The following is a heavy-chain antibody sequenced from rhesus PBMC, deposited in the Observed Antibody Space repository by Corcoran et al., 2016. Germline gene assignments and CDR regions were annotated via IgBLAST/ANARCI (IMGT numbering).Heavy chain of an antibody. CDR3: ARGVGYSYSFDY. CDR2: IGGSSGST. CDR1: GYSISSGYG. D-gene: IGHD5-12*01. Sequence: QVQLQESGPGLVKPSETLSLTCAVSGYSISSGYGWSWIRQPPGKGLEWIGYIGGSSGSTNYNPSLKSRVTIAKDTSKNQFSRKLSSVTAADTAVYYCARGVGYSYSFDYWGQGVLVTVSS. V-gene: IGHV4-127*01. J-gene: IGHJ4*01.